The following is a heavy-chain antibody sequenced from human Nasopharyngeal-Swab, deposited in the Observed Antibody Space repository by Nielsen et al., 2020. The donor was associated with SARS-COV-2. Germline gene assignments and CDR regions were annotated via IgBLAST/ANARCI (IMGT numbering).Heavy chain of an antibody. J-gene: IGHJ4*02. V-gene: IGHV1-69*04. D-gene: IGHD3-3*01. CDR1: GGSFTTHA. CDR3: ARHGVAEDY. CDR2: IIPLLDIS. Sequence: SVKVSCKASGGSFTTHAFSWVRQAPGHGLQWMGRIIPLLDISNPAQSFQDRVTIIADTSTSTVYMELSSLRSDDTAVYYCARHGVAEDYWGQGTLVTVSS.